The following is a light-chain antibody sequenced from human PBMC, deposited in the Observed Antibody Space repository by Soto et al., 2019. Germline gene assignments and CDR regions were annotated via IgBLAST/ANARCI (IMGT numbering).Light chain of an antibody. CDR2: DAS. CDR3: QQRTNWHLT. CDR1: QSVSSY. Sequence: EIVLPQSPATLSLSPGERATLSCRASQSVSSYLAWYQQKPGQPPRLLIYDASNRATGIPARFSGSGSGTDFCLTISSLEPEDFAVYYCQQRTNWHLTFGGGTAVEIQ. V-gene: IGKV3-11*01. J-gene: IGKJ4*01.